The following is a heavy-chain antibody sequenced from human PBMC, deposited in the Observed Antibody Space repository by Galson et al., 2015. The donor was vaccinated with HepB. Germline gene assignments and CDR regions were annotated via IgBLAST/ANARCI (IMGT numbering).Heavy chain of an antibody. V-gene: IGHV2-5*02. J-gene: IGHJ4*02. D-gene: IGHD3/OR15-3a*01. Sequence: PALVKPTQTLTLTCTFSGFSLNSRGVGVGWIRQPPGKALEWLALIFLDGDQRSTPLLKSRISGTKGTSQNQVVLKLTSVDPVDTATYYCAHMDLGLTSFAYWGQGTLVTVSS. CDR3: AHMDLGLTSFAY. CDR1: GFSLNSRGVG. CDR2: IFLDGDQ.